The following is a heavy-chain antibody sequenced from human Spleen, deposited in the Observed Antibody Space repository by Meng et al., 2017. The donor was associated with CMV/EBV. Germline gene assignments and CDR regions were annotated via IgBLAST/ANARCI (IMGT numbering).Heavy chain of an antibody. CDR2: MFPGTGAT. CDR1: GYRLTAHY. D-gene: IGHD2-2*03. V-gene: IGHV1-2*02. Sequence: ASVKVSCKASGYRLTAHYIHWVRKAPGQGLEWMGWMFPGTGATDYAQKFSDRVTMTRDMSMSTFYMELSRLTSDDTAVYHCVRDMDASQGSAFDIWGQGTMVTVSS. CDR3: VRDMDASQGSAFDI. J-gene: IGHJ3*02.